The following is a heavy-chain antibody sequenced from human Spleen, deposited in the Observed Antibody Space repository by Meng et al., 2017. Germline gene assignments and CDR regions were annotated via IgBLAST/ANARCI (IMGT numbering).Heavy chain of an antibody. J-gene: IGHJ4*02. CDR2: INHSGST. CDR3: ARGPTTMAHDFDY. D-gene: IGHD4-11*01. CDR1: GGSFSDYY. Sequence: QLLLPEWGAGLLKPSETLSLTCVVSGGSFSDYYWSWIRQPPGKGLEWIGEINHSGSTNYNPSLESRATISVDTSQNNLSLKLSSVTAADSAVYYCARGPTTMAHDFDYWGQGTLVTVSS. V-gene: IGHV4-34*01.